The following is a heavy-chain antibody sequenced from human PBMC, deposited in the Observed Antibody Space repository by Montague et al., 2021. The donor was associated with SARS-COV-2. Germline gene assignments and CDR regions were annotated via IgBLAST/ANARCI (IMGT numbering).Heavy chain of an antibody. D-gene: IGHD2-2*01. CDR2: IYHTGST. CDR3: ANFRRTQLLFGTLYYGMDV. CDR1: GDSISTDNW. V-gene: IGHV4-4*02. Sequence: SETLSLTCVVSGDSISTDNWWTWVRLPPGKGLEWVGGIYHTGSTKYKPSLKSRVSMSVDKSWNQFSLRLSSATAADTAVYYCANFRRTQLLFGTLYYGMDVWGQGTTVTVSS. J-gene: IGHJ6*02.